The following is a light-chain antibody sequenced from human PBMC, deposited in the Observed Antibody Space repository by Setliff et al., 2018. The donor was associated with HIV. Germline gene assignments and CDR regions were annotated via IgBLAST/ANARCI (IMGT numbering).Light chain of an antibody. Sequence: DIQMTQSPSSLSASVGHRVTITCRASQNIFTYLNWYQQKPGKAPRLLIYGASRLQSGVPSRFSGSGSGTDFTLTISSLQPEDFATYYCQQSYSTEITFGQGTRLEIK. V-gene: IGKV1-39*01. CDR2: GAS. CDR1: QNIFTY. CDR3: QQSYSTEIT. J-gene: IGKJ5*01.